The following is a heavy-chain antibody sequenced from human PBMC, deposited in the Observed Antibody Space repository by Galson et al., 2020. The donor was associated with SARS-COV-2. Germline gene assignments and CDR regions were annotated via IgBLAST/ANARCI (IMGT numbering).Heavy chain of an antibody. D-gene: IGHD4-17*01. V-gene: IGHV4-30-2*01. CDR2: ISHSGGT. J-gene: IGHJ3*02. CDR1: GTSISGGSYS. Sequence: SETLSLTCAVSGTSISGGSYSWNWIRQPPGKGLEWIGYISHSGGTYYNPSLKSRVTISGDRSKNQFSLRLSSVTADAAVYFCARLHYGEYAPEAFDIWGPGTRVTVAS. CDR3: ARLHYGEYAPEAFDI.